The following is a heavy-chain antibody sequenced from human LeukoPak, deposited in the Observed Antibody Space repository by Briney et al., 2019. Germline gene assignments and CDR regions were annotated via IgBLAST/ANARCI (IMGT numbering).Heavy chain of an antibody. Sequence: SETLSLTCTVSGGSISSYYWSWIRQPPGKGLEWIGYIYYSGSTNYNPSLKSRVTISVDTSKNQFSLKLSSVTAADTAVYYCARVEGYCSGGSCYAFAFDIWGKGTMVTVSS. CDR2: IYYSGST. J-gene: IGHJ3*02. CDR1: GGSISSYY. D-gene: IGHD2-15*01. CDR3: ARVEGYCSGGSCYAFAFDI. V-gene: IGHV4-59*01.